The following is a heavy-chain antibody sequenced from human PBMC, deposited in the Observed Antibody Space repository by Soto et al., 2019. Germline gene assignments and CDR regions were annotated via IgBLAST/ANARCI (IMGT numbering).Heavy chain of an antibody. J-gene: IGHJ1*01. V-gene: IGHV3-33*01. D-gene: IGHD2-15*01. Sequence: GGSLRLSCIASGFPFSNFGMHWVRQAPGKGLEWVAVIWYDGSKEYYVDSVKGRFTISRDNSKNTLYLQMNSLRAEDTAVYYCARDRCSGGNCDSAAEYFQYWGQGTLVTVSS. CDR2: IWYDGSKE. CDR3: ARDRCSGGNCDSAAEYFQY. CDR1: GFPFSNFG.